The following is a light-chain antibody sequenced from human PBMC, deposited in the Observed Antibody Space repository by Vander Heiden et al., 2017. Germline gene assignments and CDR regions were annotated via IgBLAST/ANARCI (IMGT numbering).Light chain of an antibody. CDR2: DAS. V-gene: IGKV1-33*01. CDR3: QQYDNLPT. J-gene: IGKJ2*01. Sequence: IQMTQSPSSLSTSVGDRVTITCQASQDISDYLNWYQQKPGKAPKLLIYDASTLETGVPSRCSGSGSGTDFTFTISSLQAEDIATYYCQQYDNLPTFGQGTKLEIK. CDR1: QDISDY.